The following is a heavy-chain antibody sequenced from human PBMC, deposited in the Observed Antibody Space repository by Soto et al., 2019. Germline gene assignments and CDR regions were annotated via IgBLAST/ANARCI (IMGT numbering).Heavy chain of an antibody. J-gene: IGHJ3*02. Sequence: GASVKVSCKASGYTFTSYGFSWVRLAPGHGLEWMGWISAYNGNTNYAQKLQGRVTMTTDTSTSTAYMELRSLRSDDTAVYYCARMDQYEPFDIWGQGTMVTVSS. D-gene: IGHD3-3*01. CDR3: ARMDQYEPFDI. CDR2: ISAYNGNT. CDR1: GYTFTSYG. V-gene: IGHV1-18*01.